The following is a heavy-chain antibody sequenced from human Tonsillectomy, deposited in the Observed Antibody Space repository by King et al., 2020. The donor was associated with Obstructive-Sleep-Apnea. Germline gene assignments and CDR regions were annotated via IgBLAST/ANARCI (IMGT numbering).Heavy chain of an antibody. V-gene: IGHV1-46*01. CDR1: GYTFTSYD. J-gene: IGHJ6*02. CDR2: INPSGGST. CDR3: ARGRSGYGVDV. Sequence: GAGGKRPGASGKVSCKASGYTFTSYDLHWVRQAPGQGLEWMGIINPSGGSTSYAQKFQGRVTMTRDTSTSTVYMELSSLIPEDTAVYYCARGRSGYGVDVWGQGTTVTVSS. D-gene: IGHD3-10*01.